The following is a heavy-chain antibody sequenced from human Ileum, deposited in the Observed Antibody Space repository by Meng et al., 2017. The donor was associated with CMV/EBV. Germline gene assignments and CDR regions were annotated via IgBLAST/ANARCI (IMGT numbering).Heavy chain of an antibody. J-gene: IGHJ4*02. Sequence: SFSGYYWSWIRQPPGKALEWIGEINHSGSTNYNPSLKSRVTISVDTSKNQFSLKLSSVTAADTAVYYCARPPYYFDSNDYHRSDYFDYWGQGTLVTVSS. V-gene: IGHV4-34*01. CDR3: ARPPYYFDSNDYHRSDYFDY. CDR2: INHSGST. CDR1: SFSGYY. D-gene: IGHD3-22*01.